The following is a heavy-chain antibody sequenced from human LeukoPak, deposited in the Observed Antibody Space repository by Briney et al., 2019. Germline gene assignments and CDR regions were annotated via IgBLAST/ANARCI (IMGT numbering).Heavy chain of an antibody. D-gene: IGHD3/OR15-3a*01. V-gene: IGHV4-59*08. J-gene: IGHJ4*02. Sequence: SETLSLTCTVSGGSISSYYWSWIRQPPGKGLEWIGYIYYSGSTNYNPSLKSRVTISVDTSKNQFSLKLSSVTAADTAVYYCARHRTWTIDYWGQGTLVTVSS. CDR1: GGSISSYY. CDR2: IYYSGST. CDR3: ARHRTWTIDY.